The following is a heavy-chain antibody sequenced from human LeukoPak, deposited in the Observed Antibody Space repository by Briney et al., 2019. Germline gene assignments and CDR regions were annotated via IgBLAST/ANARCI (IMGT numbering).Heavy chain of an antibody. CDR1: GFTFSSYA. J-gene: IGHJ4*02. Sequence: GGSLRLSCAASGFTFSSYAMSWVRQAPGKGLEWVSAISGSGGSTYYADSVKGRFIISRDNSKNTLYLQMNSLRAEDTAVYYCAKAPVPAATYSLDYWGQGTLVTVSS. CDR2: ISGSGGST. D-gene: IGHD2-2*01. V-gene: IGHV3-23*01. CDR3: AKAPVPAATYSLDY.